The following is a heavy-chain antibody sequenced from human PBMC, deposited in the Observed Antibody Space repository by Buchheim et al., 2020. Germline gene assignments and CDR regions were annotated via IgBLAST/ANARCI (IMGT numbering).Heavy chain of an antibody. CDR1: GGSISSSSYY. Sequence: QLQLQESGPGLVKPSETLSLTCTVSGGSISSSSYYWGWIRQPPGKGLAWIGSIYYSGSTSYNPSLKSRVTISVDTSKNQFSLKLSSVTAADTAVYYCARGDYTYFDYWGQGTL. J-gene: IGHJ4*02. D-gene: IGHD4-11*01. CDR2: IYYSGST. CDR3: ARGDYTYFDY. V-gene: IGHV4-39*01.